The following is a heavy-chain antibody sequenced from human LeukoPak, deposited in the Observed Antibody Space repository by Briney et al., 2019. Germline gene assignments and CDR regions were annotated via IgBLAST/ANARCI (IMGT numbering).Heavy chain of an antibody. V-gene: IGHV3-30*02. CDR1: GFTFSSYG. D-gene: IGHD5-18*01. J-gene: IGHJ6*03. CDR2: IRYDGSNK. CDR3: AKDQDGYSYGHGGYYYYYYMDV. Sequence: PGGSLRLSCAASGFTFSSYGMHWVRQAPGKGLEWVAFIRYDGSNKYYADSVKGRFTVSRDNSKNTLYLQMNSLRAEDTAVYYCAKDQDGYSYGHGGYYYYYYMDVWGKGTTVTVSS.